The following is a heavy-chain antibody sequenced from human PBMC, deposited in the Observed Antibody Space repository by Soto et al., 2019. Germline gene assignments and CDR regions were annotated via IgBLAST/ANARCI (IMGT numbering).Heavy chain of an antibody. Sequence: SETLSLTCTVSGASLNSYPWSWIRRPAGKGLEWIGHIHSSGSTNYNPSLKSRVTMSVDTNKNHFSLRLMSLTAADTAVYYCARDQGVAGAGINWFDTWGQGSLVTVSS. CDR1: GASLNSYP. CDR3: ARDQGVAGAGINWFDT. V-gene: IGHV4-4*07. D-gene: IGHD6-13*01. J-gene: IGHJ5*02. CDR2: IHSSGST.